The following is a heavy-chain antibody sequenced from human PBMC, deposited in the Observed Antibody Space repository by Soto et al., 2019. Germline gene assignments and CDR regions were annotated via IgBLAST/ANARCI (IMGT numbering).Heavy chain of an antibody. CDR1: GFTFSSYS. D-gene: IGHD7-27*01. CDR2: ISSSSSYI. Sequence: GGSLRLSCAASGFTFSSYSMNWVRQAPGKGLEWVSSISSSSSYIYYADSVKGRFTISRDNAKNSLYLQMNSLRAEDTAVYYCARATHWVPEGMDVWGQGTTVTVSS. J-gene: IGHJ6*02. V-gene: IGHV3-21*01. CDR3: ARATHWVPEGMDV.